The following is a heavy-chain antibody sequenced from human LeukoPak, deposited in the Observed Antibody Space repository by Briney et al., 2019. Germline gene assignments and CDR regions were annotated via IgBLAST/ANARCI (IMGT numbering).Heavy chain of an antibody. Sequence: GGSLRLSCAASGFTFSSYGMHWVRQAPGKGLEWVAFIRYDGSNKYYADSVKGRFTISRDNSKNTLYLQMNSLRAEDTAVYYCAKDLFAYGDFGYYFPDYWGQGTLVTVSS. CDR1: GFTFSSYG. CDR2: IRYDGSNK. CDR3: AKDLFAYGDFGYYFPDY. J-gene: IGHJ4*02. V-gene: IGHV3-30*02. D-gene: IGHD4-17*01.